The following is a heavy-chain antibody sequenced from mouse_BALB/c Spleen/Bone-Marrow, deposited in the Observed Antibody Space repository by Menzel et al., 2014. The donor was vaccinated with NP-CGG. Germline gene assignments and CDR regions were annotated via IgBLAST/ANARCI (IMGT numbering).Heavy chain of an antibody. CDR2: INPYNGGT. Sequence: VQLQQSGPELVKPGASMKISCKASGYSFTGYTMNWVKQSHGKNPEWIGLINPYNGGTNYNQKFKGKATLTVDKSSSTAYMELLSLTSEDSAVYYCARDYYGFSYGFAYWGQGTLVTVSA. J-gene: IGHJ3*01. CDR1: GYSFTGYT. D-gene: IGHD1-1*01. V-gene: IGHV1-18*01. CDR3: ARDYYGFSYGFAY.